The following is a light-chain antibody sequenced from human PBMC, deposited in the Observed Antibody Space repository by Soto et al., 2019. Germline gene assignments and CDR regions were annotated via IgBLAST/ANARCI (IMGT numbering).Light chain of an antibody. CDR2: GNS. CDR1: SSNIGAGYD. J-gene: IGLJ1*01. V-gene: IGLV1-40*01. CDR3: QSYDSSLSGSEV. Sequence: QSVLTQPPSVSGAPGQRVTISCTGSSSNIGAGYDVHWYQQLPGTAPKLLIYGNSNRPSGVPDRFSGSKSGTSASLAITGLQAEDEADYYSQSYDSSLSGSEVFGTGTKVTVL.